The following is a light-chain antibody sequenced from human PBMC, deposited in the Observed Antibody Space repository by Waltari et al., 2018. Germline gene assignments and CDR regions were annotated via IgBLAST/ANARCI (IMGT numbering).Light chain of an antibody. CDR3: QQYFSTPYN. Sequence: DIVMTQSPDSLAVSLGERVTINCKSSRSIFYSPNKNNYLAWYQHKSGQPPKLLIYWASTRAPGVPDRISGSGSWTDFTLTISSLQAEDVAVYYCQQYFSTPYNFGQGTKLEIK. CDR1: RSIFYSPNKNNY. V-gene: IGKV4-1*01. J-gene: IGKJ2*01. CDR2: WAS.